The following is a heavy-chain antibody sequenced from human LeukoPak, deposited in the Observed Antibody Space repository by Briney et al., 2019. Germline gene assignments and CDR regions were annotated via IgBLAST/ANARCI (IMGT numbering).Heavy chain of an antibody. D-gene: IGHD1-26*01. CDR2: INSDGSST. J-gene: IGHJ3*02. V-gene: IGHV3-74*01. CDR1: GFTFSSYW. CDR3: ARRGGSCDAFDI. Sequence: PGGSLRLSCAASGFTFSSYWMHWVRQAPGKGLVWVSRINSDGSSTSYADSVKGRFTISRDNAKNTLYLQMNSLRAEDTAVYYYARRGGSCDAFDIWGQGTMVTVSS.